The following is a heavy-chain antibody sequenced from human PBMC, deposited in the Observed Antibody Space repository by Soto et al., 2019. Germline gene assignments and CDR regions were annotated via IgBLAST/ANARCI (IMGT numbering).Heavy chain of an antibody. Sequence: QVHLQQWGAGLLKPSETLSLTCAVNGGAFNGYYWTWIRQSPGKGLQWIGEINHSGTVDYNPSLKSRITFSLDTSKKQFSLTLTSVTAADTAVYYCARAGGALVRGSIGGFDYWGQGTLVTVSS. D-gene: IGHD3-10*01. CDR3: ARAGGALVRGSIGGFDY. J-gene: IGHJ4*02. V-gene: IGHV4-34*01. CDR2: INHSGTV. CDR1: GGAFNGYY.